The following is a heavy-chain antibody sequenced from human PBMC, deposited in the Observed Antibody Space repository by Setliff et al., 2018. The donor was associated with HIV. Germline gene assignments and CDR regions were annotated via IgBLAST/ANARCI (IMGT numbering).Heavy chain of an antibody. J-gene: IGHJ4*02. Sequence: SVKVSCKASGGTFGSYAVSWVRQAPGQGLEWMGGIIPMFGTAKYAQKFQARVTLTTDESTSTAYMEVSGLKSDDTAVYYCAKEPKLGGIAAPFDYWGQGTLVTVSS. V-gene: IGHV1-69*05. D-gene: IGHD6-6*01. CDR1: GGTFGSYA. CDR3: AKEPKLGGIAAPFDY. CDR2: IIPMFGTA.